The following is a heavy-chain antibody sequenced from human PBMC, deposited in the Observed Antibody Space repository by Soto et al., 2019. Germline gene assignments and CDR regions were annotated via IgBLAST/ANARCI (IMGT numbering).Heavy chain of an antibody. J-gene: IGHJ4*02. CDR2: ISSSSSYT. CDR1: GFTFSDYY. CDR3: ARVLLDYYDSSGYYPFDY. D-gene: IGHD3-22*01. V-gene: IGHV3-11*06. Sequence: PGGSLRLSCAASGFTFSDYYMSWIRQAPGKGLEWVSYISSSSSYTNYADSVKGRFTISRDNAKNSLYLQMNSLRAEDTAVYYCARVLLDYYDSSGYYPFDYWGQGTMVTV.